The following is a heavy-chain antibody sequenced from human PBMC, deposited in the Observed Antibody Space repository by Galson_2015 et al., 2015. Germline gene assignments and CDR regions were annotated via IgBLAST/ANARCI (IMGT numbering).Heavy chain of an antibody. D-gene: IGHD3-16*01. CDR1: GFTFGSHW. CDR3: ARDGLGAFDS. V-gene: IGHV3-74*01. CDR2: IKTDGTYM. Sequence: SLRLSCAASGFTFGSHWMDWVRQAPGKGLVWVSRIKTDGTYMDTADSVKGRFIVSRDNARNTLYLQMNSLRAEDTAVYYCARDGLGAFDSWGQGTLVT. J-gene: IGHJ4*02.